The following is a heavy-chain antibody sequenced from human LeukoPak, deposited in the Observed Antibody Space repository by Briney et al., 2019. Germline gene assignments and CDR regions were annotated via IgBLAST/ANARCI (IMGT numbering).Heavy chain of an antibody. J-gene: IGHJ4*02. CDR3: ARGSSPLDY. CDR2: IYYSGST. Sequence: PSETLSLTCTVSGGSISSYYWSWIRQPPGKGLEWMGYIYYSGSTNYNPSLKSRVTISVDTSKNQFSLKLSSVTAADTAVYYCARGSSPLDYWGQGTLVTVSS. CDR1: GGSISSYY. V-gene: IGHV4-59*01.